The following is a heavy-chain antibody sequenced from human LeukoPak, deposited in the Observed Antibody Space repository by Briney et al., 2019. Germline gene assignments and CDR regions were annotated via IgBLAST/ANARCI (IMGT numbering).Heavy chain of an antibody. D-gene: IGHD3-22*01. CDR2: IRYDGSNK. CDR3: AKVPLYYDSSLASAEYFQH. J-gene: IGHJ1*01. Sequence: GGSLRLSCAASGFTFSSYGMHWVRQAPGKGLEWVAFIRYDGSNKYYADSVKGRFTISRDNSKNTLYLQMNSLRAEDTAVYYCAKVPLYYDSSLASAEYFQHWGQGTLVTVSS. CDR1: GFTFSSYG. V-gene: IGHV3-30*02.